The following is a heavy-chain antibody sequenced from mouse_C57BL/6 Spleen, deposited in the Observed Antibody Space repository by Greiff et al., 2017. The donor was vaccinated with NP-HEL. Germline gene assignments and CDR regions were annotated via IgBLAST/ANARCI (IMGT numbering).Heavy chain of an antibody. CDR1: GFTFSDYY. CDR3: ARALYGNYLYAMDY. CDR2: INYDGSST. J-gene: IGHJ4*01. V-gene: IGHV5-16*01. D-gene: IGHD2-1*01. Sequence: DVQLVESEGGLVQPGSSMKLSCTASGFTFSDYYMAWVRQVPEKGLEWVANINYDGSSTYYLDSLKSRFIISRDNAKNILYLQMSSLKSEDTATYYCARALYGNYLYAMDYGGQGTSVTVSS.